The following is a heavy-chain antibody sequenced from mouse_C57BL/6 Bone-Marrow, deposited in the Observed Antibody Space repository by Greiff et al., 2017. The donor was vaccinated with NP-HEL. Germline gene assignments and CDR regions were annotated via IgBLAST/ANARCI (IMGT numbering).Heavy chain of an antibody. Sequence: VQLQQSGPVLVKPGASVKMSCKASGYTFTDYYMNWVKQSHGKSLEWIGVINPYNGGTSYNQKFKGKATLTVDKSSSTAYMELNSLTSEDSAVYYCASLGITTVVHYWGQGTTLTVSS. D-gene: IGHD1-1*01. CDR1: GYTFTDYY. CDR3: ASLGITTVVHY. CDR2: INPYNGGT. V-gene: IGHV1-19*01. J-gene: IGHJ2*01.